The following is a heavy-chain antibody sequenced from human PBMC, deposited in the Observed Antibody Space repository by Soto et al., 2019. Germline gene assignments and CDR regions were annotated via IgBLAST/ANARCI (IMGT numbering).Heavy chain of an antibody. CDR3: ARDMTTLGGW. J-gene: IGHJ4*02. Sequence: EVQLVESGGGLVQPGGSLRLSCAASGFTVSSNYMSWLRQAPGKGPEWVSVIYSGGSTYYADSVKGRFTISRHNSKNTLYLQMHSLGAEYTAVYYCARDMTTLGGWWGQGTLVTVSS. V-gene: IGHV3-53*04. CDR1: GFTVSSNY. CDR2: IYSGGST. D-gene: IGHD3-16*01.